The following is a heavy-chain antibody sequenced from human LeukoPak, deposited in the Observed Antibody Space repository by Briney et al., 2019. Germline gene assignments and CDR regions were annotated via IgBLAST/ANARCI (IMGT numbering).Heavy chain of an antibody. J-gene: IGHJ4*02. CDR1: GFTFDDYV. CDR3: AKEDYGYNEYYFDH. V-gene: IGHV3-9*01. CDR2: ISWNSGTK. D-gene: IGHD4-17*01. Sequence: GRSLRLSCVASGFTFDDYVMHWVRHAPGKGLEWVSSISWNSGTKQYADSVRGRFTISRDNAKNPLYLEMNSLRAEDTALYFCAKEDYGYNEYYFDHWGQGTLVTVSS.